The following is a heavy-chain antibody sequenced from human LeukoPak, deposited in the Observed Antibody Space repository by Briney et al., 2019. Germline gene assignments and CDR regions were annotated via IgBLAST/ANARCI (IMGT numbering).Heavy chain of an antibody. CDR1: GGSISSGDYY. D-gene: IGHD4-11*01. CDR3: VQETTGPKAFDI. V-gene: IGHV4-30-4*08. J-gene: IGHJ3*02. CDR2: IYYSGST. Sequence: NPSETLSLTCTVSGGSISSGDYYWSWIRQPPGKGLEWIGYIYYSGSTYYNPSLKSRVTISVDTSKNQFSLKLSSVTAADTAVYYCVQETTGPKAFDIWGQGTMVTVSS.